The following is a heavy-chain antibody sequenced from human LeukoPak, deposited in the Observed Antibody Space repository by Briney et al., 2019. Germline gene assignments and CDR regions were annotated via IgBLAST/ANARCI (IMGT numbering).Heavy chain of an antibody. Sequence: GGSLRLSCAASGFTFDDYAMHWVRQAPGKGLEWVSGISWNSGSIGYADSVKGRFTISRDNAKNSLYLQMNSLRAEDTASYYCTTFDLWGRGTLVTVSS. D-gene: IGHD1-26*01. CDR2: ISWNSGSI. J-gene: IGHJ2*01. CDR3: TTFDL. CDR1: GFTFDDYA. V-gene: IGHV3-9*01.